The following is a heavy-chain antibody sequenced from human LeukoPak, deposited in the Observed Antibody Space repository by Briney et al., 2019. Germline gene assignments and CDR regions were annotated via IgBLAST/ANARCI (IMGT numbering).Heavy chain of an antibody. D-gene: IGHD6-19*01. CDR3: ARDRGSGWPYFDF. CDR1: GFTFSSYW. CDR2: IKQDGSEK. V-gene: IGHV3-7*01. J-gene: IGHJ4*02. Sequence: GGSLRLSCAASGFTFSSYWMSWVRQAPGKGLEWVANIKQDGSEKYYVDSVKGRFTISRDNAKNSLYLQMNSLRAEDTAVYYCARDRGSGWPYFDFWGQGTLVTVSS.